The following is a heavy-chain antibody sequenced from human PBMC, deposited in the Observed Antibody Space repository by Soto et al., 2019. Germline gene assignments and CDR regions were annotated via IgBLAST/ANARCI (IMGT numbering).Heavy chain of an antibody. CDR3: AREASSSAAGRGGDDY. CDR1: GFTFSDYY. D-gene: IGHD6-13*01. V-gene: IGHV3-11*06. J-gene: IGHJ4*02. Sequence: QVQLVESGGGLVKPGGSLRLSCAASGFTFSDYYMSWIRQAPGKGLEWVSYISSSSSYTNYADSVKGRFTISRDNAKNSLYLQMNSLRAEDTAVYYCAREASSSAAGRGGDDYWGQGTLVTVSS. CDR2: ISSSSSYT.